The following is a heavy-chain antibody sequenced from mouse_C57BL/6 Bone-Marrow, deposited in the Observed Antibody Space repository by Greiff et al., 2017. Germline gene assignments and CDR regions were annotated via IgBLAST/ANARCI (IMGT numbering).Heavy chain of an antibody. J-gene: IGHJ3*01. CDR1: GFHIKNTY. CDR2: IDPANGNT. V-gene: IGHV14-3*01. Sequence: EVQLQQSVAELVRPGASVKLSCTASGFHIKNTYMHWVKQRPEQGLEWIGRIDPANGNTKYAPKFQGKATITADTSSNTAYLQLSSLTSEDTAIYYCARFWFAYWGQGTLVTVSA. CDR3: ARFWFAY.